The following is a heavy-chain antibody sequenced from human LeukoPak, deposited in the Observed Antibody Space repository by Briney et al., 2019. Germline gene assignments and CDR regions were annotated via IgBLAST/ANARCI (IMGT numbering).Heavy chain of an antibody. CDR2: IISTANAI. V-gene: IGHV3-48*04. D-gene: IGHD4-17*01. CDR3: AKADYGDYPPFDY. Sequence: GGSLRLSCAASGFSFSTYSMNWVRQAPGKGLEWVSYIISTANAIYYADSVKGRFTISRDNAKNSVYLQMNSLRAEDSAVYYCAKADYGDYPPFDYWGQGTLVTVSS. J-gene: IGHJ4*02. CDR1: GFSFSTYS.